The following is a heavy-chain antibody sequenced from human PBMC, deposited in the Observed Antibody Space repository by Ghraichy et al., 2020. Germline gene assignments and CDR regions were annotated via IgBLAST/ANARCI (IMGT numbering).Heavy chain of an antibody. Sequence: ASVKVSCKASGYTFTSYGISWVRQAPGQGLEWMGWISAYNGNTNYAQKLQGRVTMTTDTSTSTAYMELRSLRSDDTAVYYCARSLYYDFWSGYYPSSFDYWGQGTLVTVSS. CDR2: ISAYNGNT. CDR3: ARSLYYDFWSGYYPSSFDY. CDR1: GYTFTSYG. J-gene: IGHJ4*02. D-gene: IGHD3-3*01. V-gene: IGHV1-18*01.